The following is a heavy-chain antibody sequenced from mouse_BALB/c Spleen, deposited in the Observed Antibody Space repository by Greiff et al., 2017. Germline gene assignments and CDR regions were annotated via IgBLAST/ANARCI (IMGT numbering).Heavy chain of an antibody. CDR3: ARRGDYDYFDY. J-gene: IGHJ2*01. D-gene: IGHD2-4*01. CDR2: ISYSGST. V-gene: IGHV3-2*02. Sequence: EVKLMESGPGLVKPSQSLSLTCTVTGYSITSDYAWNWIRQFPGNKLEWMGYISYSGSTSYNPSLKSRISITRDTSKNQFFLQLNSVTTEDTATYYCARRGDYDYFDYWGQGTTLTVSS. CDR1: GYSITSDYA.